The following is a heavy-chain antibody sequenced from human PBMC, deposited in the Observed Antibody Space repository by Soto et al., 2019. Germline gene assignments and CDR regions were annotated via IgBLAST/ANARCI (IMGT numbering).Heavy chain of an antibody. CDR3: ARAQPNSSGWTNAFDV. CDR1: GYTFTAYY. D-gene: IGHD6-25*01. Sequence: ASVKVSCKTSGYTFTAYYVHWVRQAPGRGLEWVGIINPSGGRTNYAQNVQGRVTVTRDTSTGTVYMEVSSLTSEDTAVYYCARAQPNSSGWTNAFDVWGQGTVVTVSS. CDR2: INPSGGRT. J-gene: IGHJ3*01. V-gene: IGHV1-46*01.